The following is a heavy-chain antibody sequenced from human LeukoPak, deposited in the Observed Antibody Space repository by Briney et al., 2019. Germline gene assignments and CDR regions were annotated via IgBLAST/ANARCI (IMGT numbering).Heavy chain of an antibody. J-gene: IGHJ4*02. D-gene: IGHD3-9*01. V-gene: IGHV3-21*01. CDR2: ISGSGGYI. CDR3: ARDADILTGYAAGDYFDY. Sequence: GGSLGLSCAASGFTFSSYSMSWVRQAPGKGLEWVSSISGSGGYIYYADSVKGRFTISRDNARNSLYLQMNSLRVEDTAVFYCARDADILTGYAAGDYFDYWGQGTLVTVSS. CDR1: GFTFSSYS.